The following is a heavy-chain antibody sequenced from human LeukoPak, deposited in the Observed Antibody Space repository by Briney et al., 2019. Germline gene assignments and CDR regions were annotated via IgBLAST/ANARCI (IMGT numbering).Heavy chain of an antibody. Sequence: GGSLRLSCAVSGITLSNYGMSWVRQAPGKGLEWVAGISGSGGGTNYADSVKGRFTISRDNPKNTLFLQMNSLRAEDTAVYYCAREAYYDFWSGYRYYYYYMDVWGKGTTVTVSS. CDR3: AREAYYDFWSGYRYYYYYMDV. CDR2: ISGSGGGT. CDR1: GITLSNYG. V-gene: IGHV3-23*01. D-gene: IGHD3-3*01. J-gene: IGHJ6*03.